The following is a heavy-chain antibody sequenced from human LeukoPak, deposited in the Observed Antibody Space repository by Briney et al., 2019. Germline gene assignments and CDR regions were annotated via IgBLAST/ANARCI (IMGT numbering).Heavy chain of an antibody. CDR2: IFSGGGT. D-gene: IGHD3-3*01. V-gene: IGHV3-53*01. CDR1: GVTVSSTD. J-gene: IGHJ4*02. Sequence: GGSLRLSCAVSGVTVSSTDMSWVRRAPGKWLEWVSVIFSGGGTNYTGSVKGRFTISRDNSKNTLYLQMSSLRAEDTAVYYCARDLDGPENYWGQGTLVTVSS. CDR3: ARDLDGPENY.